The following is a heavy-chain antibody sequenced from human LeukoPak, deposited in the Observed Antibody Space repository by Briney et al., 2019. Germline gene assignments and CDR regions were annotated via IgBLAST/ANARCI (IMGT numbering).Heavy chain of an antibody. CDR1: GYTFTSYG. CDR2: ISAYNGNT. J-gene: IGHJ3*02. Sequence: ASVKVSCKASGYTFTSYGISWVRQAPGQGLGWMGWISAYNGNTNYAQKLQGRVTMTTDTSTSTAYMELRSLRSNDTAVYYCARVQPYYDFWSGSTRDAFDIWGQGTMVTVSS. CDR3: ARVQPYYDFWSGSTRDAFDI. D-gene: IGHD3-3*01. V-gene: IGHV1-18*01.